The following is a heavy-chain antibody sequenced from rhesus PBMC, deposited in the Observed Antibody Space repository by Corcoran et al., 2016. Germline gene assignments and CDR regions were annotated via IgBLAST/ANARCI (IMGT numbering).Heavy chain of an antibody. CDR3: ARGADLFDY. CDR2: VYWSGGST. CDR1: GGSISDRSY. Sequence: QVQLQESGPGLVQPSETLSLTCTVSGGSISDRSYWSWIRQPPGKGLEWMGRVYWSGGSTNYNPSLKSRVTISRDTSKNQFSLKLSSVTAADTVVYDCARGADLFDYWGQGVLGTVSS. V-gene: IGHV4-106*01. J-gene: IGHJ4*01. D-gene: IGHD6-19*01.